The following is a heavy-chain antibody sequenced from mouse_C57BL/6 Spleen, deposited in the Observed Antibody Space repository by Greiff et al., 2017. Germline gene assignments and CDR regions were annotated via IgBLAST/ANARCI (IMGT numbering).Heavy chain of an antibody. V-gene: IGHV1-55*01. CDR1: GYTFTSYW. Sequence: QVQLQQPGAELVKPGASVKMSCKASGYTFTSYWITWVKQRPGQGLEWIGDIYPGSGSTHYNEKFKSKATLTVDTSSSTAYMQLSSLTSEDSAVYYCARRDFYSNYGLYWYFDVWGTGTTVTVSS. D-gene: IGHD2-5*01. CDR3: ARRDFYSNYGLYWYFDV. J-gene: IGHJ1*03. CDR2: IYPGSGST.